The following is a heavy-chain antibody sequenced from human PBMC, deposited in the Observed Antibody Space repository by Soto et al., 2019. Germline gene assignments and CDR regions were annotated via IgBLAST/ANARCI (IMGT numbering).Heavy chain of an antibody. CDR1: GYTFTSYY. CDR2: INPSGGST. J-gene: IGHJ4*02. D-gene: IGHD3-3*01. V-gene: IGHV1-46*01. CDR3: ARCPAHTIFGVVISYYFDY. Sequence: VSVKVSCKASGYTFTSYYMHWVLQAPGQGLEWMGIINPSGGSTSYAQKFQGRVTMTRDTSTSTVYMELSSLRSEDTAVYYCARCPAHTIFGVVISYYFDYWGQGTLVTVSS.